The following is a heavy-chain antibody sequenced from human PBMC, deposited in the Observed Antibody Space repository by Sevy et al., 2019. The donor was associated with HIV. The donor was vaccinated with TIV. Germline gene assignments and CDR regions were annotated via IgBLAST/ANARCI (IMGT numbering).Heavy chain of an antibody. D-gene: IGHD2-8*01. V-gene: IGHV3-23*01. J-gene: IGHJ4*02. CDR2: LSFGCGKI. CDR1: GFAFYDYS. Sequence: GGFLRLSCAASGFAFYDYSMSWIRQAPGKGLEWFATLSFGCGKINYADSVKGRFTISRVNSKNSFYLQMDNLRVECTALYYCAREGCTRPHDYWGQGTRVTVSS. CDR3: AREGCTRPHDY.